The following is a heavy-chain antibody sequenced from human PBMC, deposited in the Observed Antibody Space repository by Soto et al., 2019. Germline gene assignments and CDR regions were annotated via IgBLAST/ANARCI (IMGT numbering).Heavy chain of an antibody. D-gene: IGHD2-15*01. J-gene: IGHJ4*02. Sequence: QVQLVQSGAEVKKPGASVKVSCKASGYTLTELSMHWVRQAPGEGLEWMGGFDPEDGETIYAQTFQGRVTMTEDTSTDTAYMELSNLRSEHTAVYYCAAGRVVLVAGQFDYWGQGTLVTVSS. CDR2: FDPEDGET. CDR3: AAGRVVLVAGQFDY. V-gene: IGHV1-24*01. CDR1: GYTLTELS.